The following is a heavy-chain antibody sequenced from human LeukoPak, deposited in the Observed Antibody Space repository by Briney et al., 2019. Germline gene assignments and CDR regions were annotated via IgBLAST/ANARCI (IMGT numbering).Heavy chain of an antibody. CDR3: ARADYYGSRVYFDY. CDR2: IYYSGST. J-gene: IGHJ4*02. V-gene: IGHV4-59*01. D-gene: IGHD3-10*01. Sequence: PSETLSLTCTVSGGSISSYYWSWIRQPPGKGLEWIGYIYYSGSTNYNPSLKSRVTISVDTSKNQFSLNLSSVTAADTAVYYCARADYYGSRVYFDYWGQGTLVTVSS. CDR1: GGSISSYY.